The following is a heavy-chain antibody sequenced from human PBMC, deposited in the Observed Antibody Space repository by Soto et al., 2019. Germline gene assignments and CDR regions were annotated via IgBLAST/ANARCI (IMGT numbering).Heavy chain of an antibody. CDR2: IYYSGST. CDR3: ARVPMVRGGSFDY. Sequence: SETLSLTCTVSGGSISSGGYYWSWIRQHPGKGLEWIGYIYYSGSTYYNPSLKSRVTISVDTSKNQFSLKLSSVAAADTAVYYCARVPMVRGGSFDYWGQGTLVTVSS. V-gene: IGHV4-31*03. J-gene: IGHJ4*02. D-gene: IGHD3-10*01. CDR1: GGSISSGGYY.